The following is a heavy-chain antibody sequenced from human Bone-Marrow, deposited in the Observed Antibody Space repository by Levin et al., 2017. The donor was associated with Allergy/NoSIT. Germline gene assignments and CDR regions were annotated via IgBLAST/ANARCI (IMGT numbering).Heavy chain of an antibody. CDR1: GFTFNSYP. Sequence: HPGGSLRLSCAASGFTFNSYPMHWVRQAPGKGLEWVAVMSSDGSKKTYADSVRGRFSISRDNSENTLFLQMNSLRAEDTAVYYCGRDGISDGSGSFIDHWGQGSLVTVSS. CDR3: GRDGISDGSGSFIDH. V-gene: IGHV3-30*04. CDR2: MSSDGSKK. J-gene: IGHJ4*02. D-gene: IGHD3-10*01.